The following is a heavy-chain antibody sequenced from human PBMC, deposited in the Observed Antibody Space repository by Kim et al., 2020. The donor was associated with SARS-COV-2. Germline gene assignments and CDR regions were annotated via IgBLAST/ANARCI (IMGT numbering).Heavy chain of an antibody. Sequence: SVKVSCKASGGTFSSYAISWVRQAPGQGLEWMGGIIPIFGTANYAQKFQGRVTITADESTSTAYMELSSLRSEDTAVYYCAISIVPAAMMGYLPSRVYYYYGMDVWGQGTTVTVSS. D-gene: IGHD2-2*01. CDR2: IIPIFGTA. CDR1: GGTFSSYA. CDR3: AISIVPAAMMGYLPSRVYYYYGMDV. J-gene: IGHJ6*02. V-gene: IGHV1-69*13.